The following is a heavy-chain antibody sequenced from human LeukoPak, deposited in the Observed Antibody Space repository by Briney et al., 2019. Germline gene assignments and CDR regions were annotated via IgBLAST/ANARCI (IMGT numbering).Heavy chain of an antibody. CDR2: INHSGST. Sequence: PSETLSLTCAVYGGSFSGYYWSWIRKPPGKGLEWIGEINHSGSTNYNPSLKSRVTISVDTSKNQFSLKLSSVTAADTAVYYCARVRIVVVPAAILGHYYYGMDVWGQGTTVTVSS. V-gene: IGHV4-34*01. J-gene: IGHJ6*02. CDR1: GGSFSGYY. CDR3: ARVRIVVVPAAILGHYYYGMDV. D-gene: IGHD2-2*02.